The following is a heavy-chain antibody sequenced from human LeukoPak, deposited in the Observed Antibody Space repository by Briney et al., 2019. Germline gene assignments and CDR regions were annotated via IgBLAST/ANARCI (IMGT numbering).Heavy chain of an antibody. CDR2: IKQDGSEK. CDR3: TRSGIAAAGRDY. Sequence: GGSLRLSCAASRFTFSNYWMSWVRQAPGKGLEWVANIKQDGSEKYYVDSVKGRFTISRDNAKNSLYLQMNSLRAEDTAVYYCTRSGIAAAGRDYWGQGTLVTVSS. V-gene: IGHV3-7*01. CDR1: RFTFSNYW. D-gene: IGHD6-13*01. J-gene: IGHJ4*02.